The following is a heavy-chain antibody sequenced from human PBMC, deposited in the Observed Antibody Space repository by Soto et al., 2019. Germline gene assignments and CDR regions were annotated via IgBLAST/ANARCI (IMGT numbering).Heavy chain of an antibody. V-gene: IGHV3-30-3*01. CDR1: GFTFSSYA. D-gene: IGHD5-12*01. Sequence: QVQLVESGGGVVQPGRSPRLSCAASGFTFSSYAMHWVRQAPGKGLEWVAVISYDGSNKYYADSVKGRFTISRDNSKNTLYLQMNSLRAEDTAVYYCARDPGRWLQYRGLDYWGQGTLVTVSS. CDR2: ISYDGSNK. CDR3: ARDPGRWLQYRGLDY. J-gene: IGHJ4*02.